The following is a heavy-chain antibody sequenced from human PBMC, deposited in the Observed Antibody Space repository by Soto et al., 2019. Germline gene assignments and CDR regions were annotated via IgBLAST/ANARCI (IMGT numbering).Heavy chain of an antibody. Sequence: GASVNVSCXAXGXXFXXXXXXWVRXXXGQGLEWMGIINPSGGSTSYAQKFQGRVTMTRDTSTSTVYMELSSLRSEDTAVYYCARDLSPIAVAYDAFDIWGQGTMVTVSS. D-gene: IGHD6-19*01. J-gene: IGHJ3*02. CDR3: ARDLSPIAVAYDAFDI. CDR2: INPSGGST. V-gene: IGHV1-46*01. CDR1: GXXFXXXX.